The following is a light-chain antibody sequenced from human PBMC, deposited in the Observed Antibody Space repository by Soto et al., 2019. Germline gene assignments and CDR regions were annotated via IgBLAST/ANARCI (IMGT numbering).Light chain of an antibody. CDR3: QQYGSSPLT. CDR1: QSVSSSY. V-gene: IGKV3-20*01. J-gene: IGKJ4*01. Sequence: EIVLTQSPGTLSLSPGERATLSCRASQSVSSSYLAWYQQKPGQAPRFLIYGATTRASGIPDRFSGSGSGKDLTITISRLEPEDFAVYYGQQYGSSPLTFGGGTKVEIK. CDR2: GAT.